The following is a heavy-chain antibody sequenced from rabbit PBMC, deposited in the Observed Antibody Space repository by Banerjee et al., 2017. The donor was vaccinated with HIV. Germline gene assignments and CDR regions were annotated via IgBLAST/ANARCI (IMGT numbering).Heavy chain of an antibody. Sequence: QQQLEESGGGLVKPGGTLTLTCKASGIDFSSYYRMCWVRQAPGRGLELIACIYTTSGSTWYASWVNGRFTISRSTSLNTVDLQMTSLTAADTATYFCVRDSSYDDYGDYDLWGPGPRHRL. D-gene: IGHD2-1*01. V-gene: IGHV1S43*01. CDR2: IYTTSGST. CDR1: GIDFSSYYR. J-gene: IGHJ6*01. CDR3: VRDSSYDDYGDYDL.